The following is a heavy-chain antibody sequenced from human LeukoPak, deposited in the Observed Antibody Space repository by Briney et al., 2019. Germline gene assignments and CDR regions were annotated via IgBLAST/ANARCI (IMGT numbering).Heavy chain of an antibody. D-gene: IGHD1-26*01. CDR1: GYTFTTYG. CDR3: ARDYRGSYYFY. CDR2: ISGYSGNT. V-gene: IGHV1-18*01. J-gene: IGHJ4*02. Sequence: ASVTVSCKASGYTFTTYGISWVRQAPGQGLEWVGWISGYSGNTDYAQKFQDRVTMTTDTSTRTAYMELRSLSSDDTAVYYCARDYRGSYYFYWGQGTLVTVSS.